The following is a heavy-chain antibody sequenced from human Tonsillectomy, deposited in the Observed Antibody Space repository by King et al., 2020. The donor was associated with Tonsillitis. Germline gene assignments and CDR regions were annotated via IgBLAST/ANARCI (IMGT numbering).Heavy chain of an antibody. CDR2: ISGSGGST. Sequence: VQLVESGGGLVQPGGSLRLSCAASGFTVSSYAMSWVRQAPGKGLEWVSAISGSGGSTYYADSAKGRFTISRDNSKNTLYLQMNSLRAEDTAVYYCAKDGSNSFYYYYYMDGWGKGTTVTVSS. J-gene: IGHJ6*03. V-gene: IGHV3-23*04. CDR1: GFTVSSYA. CDR3: AKDGSNSFYYYYYMDG. D-gene: IGHD6-13*01.